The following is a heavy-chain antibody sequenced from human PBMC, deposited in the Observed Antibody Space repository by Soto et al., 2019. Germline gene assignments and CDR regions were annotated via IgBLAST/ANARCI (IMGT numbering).Heavy chain of an antibody. CDR1: GYSISSGYY. D-gene: IGHD6-19*01. Sequence: SETLSLTCAVSGYSISSGYYWGWIRQPPGKGLEWIGSIYHSGSTYYNPSLKSRVTISVDTSKNQFSLKLSSVTAADTAVYYCARTYSSGWYGVELCFDYCGQGPMVTVYS. CDR3: ARTYSSGWYGVELCFDY. V-gene: IGHV4-38-2*01. CDR2: IYHSGST. J-gene: IGHJ4*02.